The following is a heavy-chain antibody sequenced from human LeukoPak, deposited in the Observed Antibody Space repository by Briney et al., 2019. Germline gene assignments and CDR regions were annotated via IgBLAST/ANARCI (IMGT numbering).Heavy chain of an antibody. CDR3: AREKGGSGYDLATYYYYYMDV. D-gene: IGHD5-12*01. CDR1: GGSFSGYY. V-gene: IGHV4-34*01. J-gene: IGHJ6*03. CDR2: INHSRST. Sequence: PSETLSLTCAVYGGSFSGYYWSWIRQPPGKGLEWIGEINHSRSTNYNPSLKSRVTISVDTSKNQFTLKLTSVTAADTAVYYCAREKGGSGYDLATYYYYYMDVWGKGSTVTVSS.